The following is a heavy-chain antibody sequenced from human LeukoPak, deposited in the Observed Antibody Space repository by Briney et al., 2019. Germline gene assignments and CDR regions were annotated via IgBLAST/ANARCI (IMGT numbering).Heavy chain of an antibody. CDR2: IYTTGST. J-gene: IGHJ4*02. CDR3: ARRQDGHDY. CDR1: GVSIANTFYY. Sequence: SETLSLTCTVSGVSIANTFYYWHWLRQPAGKVLEWIGRIYTTGSTDYHPSLKSLTTISSATASNQFSLNLRSVTPAVPALYYWARRQDGHDYWGQGTLVTVSS. V-gene: IGHV4-61*02.